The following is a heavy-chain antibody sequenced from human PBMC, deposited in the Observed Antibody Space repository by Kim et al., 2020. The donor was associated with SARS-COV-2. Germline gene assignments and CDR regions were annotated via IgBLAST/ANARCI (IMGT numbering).Heavy chain of an antibody. CDR1: GGSISSSSSY. CDR3: ARQKQWLALLYY. Sequence: SETLSLTCTVSGGSISSSSSYWDWIRQPPGKGLEWIGSIYYSGSAYYNPSLKSRVTISVDTSKNQFSLKLSSVTAADTAVYYCARQKQWLALLYYWG. J-gene: IGHJ6*01. D-gene: IGHD6-19*01. V-gene: IGHV4-39*01. CDR2: IYYSGSA.